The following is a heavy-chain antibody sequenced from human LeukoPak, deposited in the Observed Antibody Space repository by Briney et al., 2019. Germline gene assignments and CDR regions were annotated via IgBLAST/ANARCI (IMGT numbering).Heavy chain of an antibody. J-gene: IGHJ5*02. CDR2: INPNSGGT. Sequence: GASVKVSCKASGYTFTGYYMHWVRQAPGQGLEWMGRINPNSGGTNYAQKFQGGVTMTRDTSISPAYMELSRLRSDDTAVYYCARGRYSSGWYRGANWFDPWGQGTLVTVSS. D-gene: IGHD6-19*01. V-gene: IGHV1-2*06. CDR3: ARGRYSSGWYRGANWFDP. CDR1: GYTFTGYY.